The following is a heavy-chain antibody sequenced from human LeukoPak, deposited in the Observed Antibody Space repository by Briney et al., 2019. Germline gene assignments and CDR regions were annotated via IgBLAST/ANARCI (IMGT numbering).Heavy chain of an antibody. Sequence: PGGSLRLSCAASGLIVTQNYMSWVRQAPGRGLEWVSVIYAGGTTYYADSVKDRFTISTDKSKNTLYLQMDNLRAEDTAVYYCARDGGTYYGDYWGQGALVIVSS. CDR3: ARDGGTYYGDY. D-gene: IGHD1-26*01. J-gene: IGHJ4*02. CDR1: GLIVTQNY. V-gene: IGHV3-53*01. CDR2: IYAGGTT.